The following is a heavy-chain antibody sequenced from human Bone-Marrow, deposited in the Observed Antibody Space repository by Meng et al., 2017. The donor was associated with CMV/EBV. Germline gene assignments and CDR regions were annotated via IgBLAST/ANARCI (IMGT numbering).Heavy chain of an antibody. CDR3: ARADVVIIPAATTGDF. V-gene: IGHV3-30*14. CDR2: IAYDGYDK. J-gene: IGHJ4*02. CDR1: GFTFSSYG. D-gene: IGHD2-2*01. Sequence: GGSLRLSCAASGFTFSSYGMHWVRQAPGQGLEWLTFIAYDGYDKYYADSVKGRFTISRDNSKNTLHLQMDGLRPEDTAVYYCARADVVIIPAATTGDFWGQGTRVTVYS.